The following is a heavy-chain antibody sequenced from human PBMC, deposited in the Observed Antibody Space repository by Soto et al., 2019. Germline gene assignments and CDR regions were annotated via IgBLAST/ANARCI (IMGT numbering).Heavy chain of an antibody. CDR2: IYQSGVT. Sequence: SETLSLSCNMSGDSYSISTYSWSWIRQPPGKALQWIGFIYQSGVTSYNPSLASRVSISLDRSNNQCSLKLKSVTAADTAVYFCAGMPYTSGLRFDPWGPGTLVTVSS. CDR3: AGMPYTSGLRFDP. CDR1: GDSYSISTYS. V-gene: IGHV4-30-2*01. J-gene: IGHJ5*02. D-gene: IGHD6-19*01.